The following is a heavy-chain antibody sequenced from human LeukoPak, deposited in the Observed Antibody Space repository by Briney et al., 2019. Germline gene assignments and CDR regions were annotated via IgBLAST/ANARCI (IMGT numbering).Heavy chain of an antibody. V-gene: IGHV1-2*02. CDR3: ARGPPEYCSGGSCYSGRNWFDP. CDR2: INPNSGGT. D-gene: IGHD2-15*01. CDR1: GYIFIGYY. J-gene: IGHJ5*02. Sequence: ASVKVSCKASGYIFIGYYMHWVRQAPGQGLEWMGWINPNSGGTNYAQKFQGRVTMTRDTSISTAYMELSRLRSDGTAVYYCARGPPEYCSGGSCYSGRNWFDPWGQGTLVTVSS.